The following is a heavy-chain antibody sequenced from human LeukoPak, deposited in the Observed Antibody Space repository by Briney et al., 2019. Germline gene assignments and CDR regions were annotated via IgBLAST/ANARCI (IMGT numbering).Heavy chain of an antibody. CDR1: GYTFTSYD. CDR2: MNPNSGNT. J-gene: IGHJ6*03. V-gene: IGHV1-8*03. CDR3: ARRLVGSLDYYYYMDV. Sequence: ASVKVSCKASGYTFTSYDINWVRQATGQGLEWMGWMNPNSGNTGYAQKFQGRVTITRNTSISTAYMGLSSLRSEDTAVYYCARRLVGSLDYYYYMDVWGKGTTVTVSS. D-gene: IGHD1-1*01.